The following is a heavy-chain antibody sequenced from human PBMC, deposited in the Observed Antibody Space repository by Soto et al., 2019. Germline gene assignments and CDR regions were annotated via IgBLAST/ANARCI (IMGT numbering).Heavy chain of an antibody. CDR3: ARHMSVTTDQIDY. D-gene: IGHD4-17*01. Sequence: SETLSLTCTVSGGSISSSGYYWGWIRQPPGKGLEWIGSIYYSGSTYYNPSLKSRVTISVDTSKNQFSLKLSSVTAADTAVYYCARHMSVTTDQIDYWGQGTLVTVSS. J-gene: IGHJ4*02. V-gene: IGHV4-39*01. CDR1: GGSISSSGYY. CDR2: IYYSGST.